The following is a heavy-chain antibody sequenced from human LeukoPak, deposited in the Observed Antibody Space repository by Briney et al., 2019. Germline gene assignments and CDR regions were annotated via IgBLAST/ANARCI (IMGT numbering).Heavy chain of an antibody. CDR2: IKQDGSEI. D-gene: IGHD3-10*01. CDR3: ARVPITYYYGSGSYFCGMDV. J-gene: IGHJ6*04. V-gene: IGHV3-7*03. CDR1: GFTFSSYG. Sequence: PGRSLRLSCAASGFTFSSYGMHWVRQAPGKGLEWVANIKQDGSEIYYVDSVKGRFTISRDNAKNSLYLQMNTLRAEDTAVYYCARVPITYYYGSGSYFCGMDVWGKGTTVSVSS.